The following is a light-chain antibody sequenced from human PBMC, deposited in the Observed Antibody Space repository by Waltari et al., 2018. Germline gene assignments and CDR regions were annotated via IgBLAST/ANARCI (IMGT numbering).Light chain of an antibody. CDR1: QSVNSW. V-gene: IGKV1-5*03. CDR2: KAS. Sequence: DIQMTQSPSTLSASVGDRVAITCRASQSVNSWLAWHQQKPGKAPKFLIYKASILESGVPSRFSGSGSGTEFTLTISNLQPDDFATYYCQQYNRYSTFGQGTKVELK. CDR3: QQYNRYST. J-gene: IGKJ1*01.